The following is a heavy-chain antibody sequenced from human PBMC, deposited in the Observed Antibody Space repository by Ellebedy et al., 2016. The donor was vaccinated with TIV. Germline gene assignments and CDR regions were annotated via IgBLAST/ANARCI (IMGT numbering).Heavy chain of an antibody. CDR3: AIDSGIPLCFDS. CDR1: GASINTGGYW. Sequence: MPSETLSLTCTVSGASINTGGYWWSWVRQHPGKGLEDIGYFYFGGNTDYNPSLKSRASISVDTSKNQFSLTMSSVTAADTAVYFCAIDSGIPLCFDSWGQGILVTVSS. D-gene: IGHD5-18*01. J-gene: IGHJ4*02. V-gene: IGHV4-31*03. CDR2: FYFGGNT.